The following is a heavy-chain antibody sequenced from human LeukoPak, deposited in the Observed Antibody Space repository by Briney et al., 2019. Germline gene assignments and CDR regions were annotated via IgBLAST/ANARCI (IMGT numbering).Heavy chain of an antibody. J-gene: IGHJ3*02. D-gene: IGHD1-26*01. Sequence: SETLSLTCAVYGGSFSGYYWSWIRQPPGKGLEWIGEINHSGSTNYNPSLKSRVTISVDTSKNQFSLKLSSVTAADTAVYYCARSDWDSTIDIWGQGTMVAVSS. CDR3: ARSDWDSTIDI. CDR2: INHSGST. V-gene: IGHV4-34*01. CDR1: GGSFSGYY.